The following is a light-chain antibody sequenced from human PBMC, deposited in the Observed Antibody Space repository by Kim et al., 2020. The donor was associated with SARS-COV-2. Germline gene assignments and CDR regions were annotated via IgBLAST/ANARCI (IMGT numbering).Light chain of an antibody. Sequence: PGKTASITCGGNNIGSKSVLWYQQKPGQAPVLVIYDDSDRPSGIPERFSGSNSGNTATLTISRVEAGDEADYYCQVWDSSSDHVVFGGGTQLTVL. CDR1: NIGSKS. V-gene: IGLV3-21*03. J-gene: IGLJ2*01. CDR2: DDS. CDR3: QVWDSSSDHVV.